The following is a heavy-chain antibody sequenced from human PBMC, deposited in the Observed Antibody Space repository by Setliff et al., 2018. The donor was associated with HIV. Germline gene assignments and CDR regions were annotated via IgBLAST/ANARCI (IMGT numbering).Heavy chain of an antibody. CDR2: IYPRDSKI. CDR3: VRYDVYEYGYQVFDI. D-gene: IGHD5-12*01. CDR1: EYAFSNYW. J-gene: IGHJ3*02. Sequence: PGESLKISCVGSEYAFSNYWIGWVRQMPGKGLAWMGIIYPRDSKIRYSPSFQGQVTFSVDKSPNTAYLQWSSLKVSDSAIYYCVRYDVYEYGYQVFDIWGQGTTVTVSS. V-gene: IGHV5-51*01.